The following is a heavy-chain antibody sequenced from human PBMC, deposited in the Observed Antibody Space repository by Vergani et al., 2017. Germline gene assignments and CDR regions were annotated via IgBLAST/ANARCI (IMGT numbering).Heavy chain of an antibody. D-gene: IGHD2-15*01. CDR1: GGSISAGYYF. Sequence: QVQLQASGPGRVKPSQILSLTCTMSGGSISAGYYFWSWIRQPAGKGLEWFGHISASGNASHSPSLKTRVYMSVDTSKNQFSLTVTSVTAADTAIYFCARRSGGYYSGGKVHPLRTAFDVWGHGTVVTVSS. V-gene: IGHV4-61*02. CDR2: ISASGNA. J-gene: IGHJ3*01. CDR3: ARRSGGYYSGGKVHPLRTAFDV.